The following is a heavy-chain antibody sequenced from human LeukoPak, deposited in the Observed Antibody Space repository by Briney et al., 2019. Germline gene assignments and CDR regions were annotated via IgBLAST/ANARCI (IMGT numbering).Heavy chain of an antibody. CDR1: GYTFTGYY. Sequence: ASEKVSCKASGYTFTGYYMHWVRQAPGQGLEWMGWINPNSGGTNYAQKFQGRVTMTRDTSISTAYMELSRLRSDDTAVYYCARDVTYYYGSGSYPKADYYYYYGMDVWGQGTTVTVSS. CDR3: ARDVTYYYGSGSYPKADYYYYYGMDV. J-gene: IGHJ6*02. CDR2: INPNSGGT. V-gene: IGHV1-2*02. D-gene: IGHD3-10*01.